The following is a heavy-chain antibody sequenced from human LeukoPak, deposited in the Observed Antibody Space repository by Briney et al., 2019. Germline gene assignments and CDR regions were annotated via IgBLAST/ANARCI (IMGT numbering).Heavy chain of an antibody. CDR2: IYYSGST. Sequence: SETLSLTCTVSGGSISSSSYYWGWIHQPPGKGLEWIGSIYYSGSTYYNPSLKSRVTISVDTSKNQFSLKLSSVTAADTAVYYCARHAYDFWSGYYTYYFDYWGQGTLVTVSS. CDR3: ARHAYDFWSGYYTYYFDY. D-gene: IGHD3-3*01. V-gene: IGHV4-39*01. J-gene: IGHJ4*02. CDR1: GGSISSSSYY.